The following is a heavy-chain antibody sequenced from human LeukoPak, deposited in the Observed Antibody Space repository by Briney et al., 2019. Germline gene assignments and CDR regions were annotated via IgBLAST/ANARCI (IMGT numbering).Heavy chain of an antibody. CDR1: GFTFSMSS. V-gene: IGHV3-30*04. J-gene: IGHJ4*02. CDR2: ISFDGANK. CDR3: ARGRAGIAAAGFDY. D-gene: IGHD6-13*01. Sequence: GGSLRLSCATSGFTFSMSSMHWVRLAPGKGLEWLAGISFDGANKYSGDSVKGRFSISRDNSKNTLYLQMNSLGLDDTAVYFCARGRAGIAAAGFDYWGQGTLVTVSS.